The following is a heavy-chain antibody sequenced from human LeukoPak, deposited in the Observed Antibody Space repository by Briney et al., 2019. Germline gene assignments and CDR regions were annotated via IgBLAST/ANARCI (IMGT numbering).Heavy chain of an antibody. J-gene: IGHJ4*02. D-gene: IGHD2/OR15-2a*01. CDR1: GFTFSSYG. CDR2: ISNDGSSK. Sequence: GGSLRLSCVASGFTFSSYGMHWVRQAPGKGMEWVAVISNDGSSKYYTDSVKGRVTIARDNSKNTLYPQMNGLKAEDTAVYYCARGENSKTYPVSGYWGRGTLVTVSS. CDR3: ARGENSKTYPVSGY. V-gene: IGHV3-30*03.